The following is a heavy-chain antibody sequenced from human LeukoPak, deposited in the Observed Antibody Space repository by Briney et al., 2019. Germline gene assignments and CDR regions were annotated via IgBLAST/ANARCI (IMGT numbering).Heavy chain of an antibody. Sequence: SETLSLTCAVYGGSFSCYYWSWIRQPPGKGLEWIGEINHSGSANYNPSLKSRVTLSIDKSKNQFSLNVNSVTAADTAVYYCARARRDSGYYKVDYWGQGTLVTVSS. D-gene: IGHD3-3*01. CDR2: INHSGSA. CDR3: ARARRDSGYYKVDY. J-gene: IGHJ4*02. CDR1: GGSFSCYY. V-gene: IGHV4-34*01.